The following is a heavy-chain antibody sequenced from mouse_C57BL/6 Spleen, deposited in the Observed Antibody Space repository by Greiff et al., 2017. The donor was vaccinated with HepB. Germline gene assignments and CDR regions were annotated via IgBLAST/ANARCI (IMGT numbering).Heavy chain of an antibody. D-gene: IGHD1-1*01. CDR3: AREYYGSSPAWFAY. CDR1: GYTFTSYW. V-gene: IGHV1-69*01. CDR2: IDPSDSYT. J-gene: IGHJ3*01. Sequence: VQLQQPGAELVMPGASVKLSCKASGYTFTSYWMHWVKQRPGQGLEWIGEIDPSDSYTNYNQKFKGKSTLTVDKSSSTAYMQLSSLTSEDSAVYYCAREYYGSSPAWFAYWGQGTLVTVSA.